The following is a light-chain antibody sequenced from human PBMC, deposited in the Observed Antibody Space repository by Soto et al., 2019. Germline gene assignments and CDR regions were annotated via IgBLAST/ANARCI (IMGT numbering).Light chain of an antibody. CDR3: GTWDTSLSAVV. CDR1: SSNIGKNY. V-gene: IGLV1-51*01. J-gene: IGLJ2*01. Sequence: QSVLTQPPSVSAAPGQKVTISCSGASSNIGKNYVSWYQQLPGTAPKLLIFDTNKRPSGIPDRFSGSKSGTSAALDITAPQTGDEADYYCGTWDTSLSAVVFGGGTKLTVL. CDR2: DTN.